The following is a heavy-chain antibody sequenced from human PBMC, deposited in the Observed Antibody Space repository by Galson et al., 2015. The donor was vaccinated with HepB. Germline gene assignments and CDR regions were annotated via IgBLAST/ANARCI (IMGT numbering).Heavy chain of an antibody. V-gene: IGHV6-1*01. CDR3: ARVGPGRDGYNYGALDI. D-gene: IGHD5-24*01. CDR1: GDSVSSNRAA. CDR2: TSYRSKWSI. Sequence: CAISGDSVSSNRAAWNWIRQSPSRGLEWLGRTSYRSKWSIDYAASVRSRIIINPDTSNNQVSLQLNSVTPEDTAVYYCARVGPGRDGYNYGALDIWAQGTMVTVSS. J-gene: IGHJ3*02.